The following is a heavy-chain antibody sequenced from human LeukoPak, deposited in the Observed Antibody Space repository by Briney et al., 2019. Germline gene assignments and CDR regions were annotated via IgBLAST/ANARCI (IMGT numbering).Heavy chain of an antibody. V-gene: IGHV3-53*01. D-gene: IGHD4-17*01. CDR3: ARGRVGATVTSP. CDR1: GFTVSSNY. Sequence: PGGSLRLSCAASGFTVSSNYMSWVRQAPGKGLEWVSVIYSGGSTYYADSVKGRFTISRNNSKNTLYLQMNSLRAEDTAVYYCARGRVGATVTSPWGQGTLVTVSS. J-gene: IGHJ5*02. CDR2: IYSGGST.